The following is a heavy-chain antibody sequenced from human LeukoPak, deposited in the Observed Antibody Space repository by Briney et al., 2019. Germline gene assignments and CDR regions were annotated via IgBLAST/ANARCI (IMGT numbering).Heavy chain of an antibody. CDR2: MNPNSGNT. V-gene: IGHV1-8*02. CDR1: GYTFTSYG. Sequence: GASVKVSCKASGYTFTSYGISWVRQAPGQGLEWMGWMNPNSGNTGYAQKFQGRVTMTRNTSISTAYMELSSLRSEDTAVYYCARDQNGRDFWSGYYTWQYYYYYYMDVWGKGTTVTVSS. CDR3: ARDQNGRDFWSGYYTWQYYYYYYMDV. D-gene: IGHD3-3*01. J-gene: IGHJ6*03.